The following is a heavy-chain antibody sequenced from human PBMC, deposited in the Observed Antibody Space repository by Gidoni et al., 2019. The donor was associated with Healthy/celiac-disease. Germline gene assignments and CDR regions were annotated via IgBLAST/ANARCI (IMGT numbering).Heavy chain of an antibody. Sequence: QVQLQQWGAGLLKPSETLSLTCAVYGGSFSGYYWSWIRQPPGKGLEWIGEINHSGSTNYNPSLKSRVTISVDTSKNQCSLKLSSVTAADTAVYYCARGGRKNYYDSSGYYPRGFDPWGQGTLVTVSS. J-gene: IGHJ5*02. V-gene: IGHV4-34*01. CDR2: INHSGST. D-gene: IGHD3-22*01. CDR1: GGSFSGYY. CDR3: ARGGRKNYYDSSGYYPRGFDP.